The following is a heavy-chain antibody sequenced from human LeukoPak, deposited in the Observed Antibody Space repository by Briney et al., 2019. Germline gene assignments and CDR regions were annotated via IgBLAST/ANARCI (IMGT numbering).Heavy chain of an antibody. CDR2: IYPGDSGP. CDR3: GMSGDRVPLQDDVFDV. CDR1: GYSFTSYC. D-gene: IGHD2-15*01. V-gene: IGHV5-51*01. Sequence: GESLKISCKVSGYSFTSYCIGWVRQMPGKGLEWMGIIYPGDSGPTYSPSFQGQVTISVDKSINTAYLQWSSLQPSYTAMYYCGMSGDRVPLQDDVFDVWGQGTMVTVST. J-gene: IGHJ3*01.